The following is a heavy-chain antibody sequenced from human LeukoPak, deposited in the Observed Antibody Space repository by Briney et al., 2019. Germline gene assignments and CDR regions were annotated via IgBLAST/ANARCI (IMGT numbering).Heavy chain of an antibody. CDR2: VSGSGDRT. J-gene: IGHJ4*02. D-gene: IGHD3-9*01. CDR3: AKPRNDWFLFDR. CDR1: GFTFSSYA. V-gene: IGHV3-23*01. Sequence: PGGSLRLSCAASGFTFSSYALSWVRQAPGKGLEWVSAVSGSGDRTQYAASVRGRFTISRDNSKNTLYLQINSLTADDTAVYYCAKPRNDWFLFDRWGRGTLVTVSS.